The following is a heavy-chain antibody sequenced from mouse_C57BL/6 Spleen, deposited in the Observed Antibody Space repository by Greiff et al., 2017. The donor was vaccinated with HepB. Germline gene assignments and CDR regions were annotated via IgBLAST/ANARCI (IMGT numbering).Heavy chain of an antibody. J-gene: IGHJ3*01. CDR1: GFTFSSYA. CDR2: ISDGGSYT. CDR3: ARDYYGAWFAY. Sequence: EVQLVESGGGLVKPGGSLKLSCAASGFTFSSYAMSWVRQTPEKRLEWVATISDGGSYTYYPDNVKGRFTISRDNAKNNLYLQMSHLKSEDTAMYYCARDYYGAWFAYWGQGTLVTVSA. D-gene: IGHD1-2*01. V-gene: IGHV5-4*01.